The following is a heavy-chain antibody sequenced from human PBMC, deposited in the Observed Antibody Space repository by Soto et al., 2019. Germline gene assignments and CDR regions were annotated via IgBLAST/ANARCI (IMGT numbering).Heavy chain of an antibody. D-gene: IGHD6-13*01. V-gene: IGHV4-4*02. J-gene: IGHJ4*02. CDR2: IYHSGST. Sequence: QVQLQESGPGLVKPSGTLSLTCAVSGGSISSSNWWRWVRQPPGKGLAWIGEIYHSGSTNYNPSLNRRVTIAVDKSMNQFSLKLSSVTAADTAVYYCAREVAAVGEIDYWGQGTLVAVSS. CDR3: AREVAAVGEIDY. CDR1: GGSISSSNW.